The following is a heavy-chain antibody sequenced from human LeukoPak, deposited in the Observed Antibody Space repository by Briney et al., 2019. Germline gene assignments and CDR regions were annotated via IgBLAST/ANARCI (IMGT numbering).Heavy chain of an antibody. J-gene: IGHJ4*02. V-gene: IGHV1-46*01. Sequence: GASVKVSCKASGYPFTSYYMHWVRQAPGQGLAWMGRINTNDGSTNYAQKFQGRVTMTRDVSTSTVYMELSSLRSEDTAVYYCAREGYGSGTYLDYWGQGTLVTVSS. CDR3: AREGYGSGTYLDY. D-gene: IGHD3-10*01. CDR1: GYPFTSYY. CDR2: INTNDGST.